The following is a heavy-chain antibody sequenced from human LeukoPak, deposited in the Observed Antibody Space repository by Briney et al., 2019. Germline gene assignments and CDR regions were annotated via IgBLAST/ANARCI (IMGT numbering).Heavy chain of an antibody. J-gene: IGHJ4*02. D-gene: IGHD5-24*01. CDR3: ARVRDGSQDY. Sequence: PGGSLRLSCAASGFTFSTYTMNWVRQASGKGLEWVSYISSGGSTIYYADSVKGRFTISRDNAKNSLYLQMNSLRAEDTAVYYCARVRDGSQDYWGQGTLVTVSS. CDR2: ISSGGSTI. V-gene: IGHV3-48*04. CDR1: GFTFSTYT.